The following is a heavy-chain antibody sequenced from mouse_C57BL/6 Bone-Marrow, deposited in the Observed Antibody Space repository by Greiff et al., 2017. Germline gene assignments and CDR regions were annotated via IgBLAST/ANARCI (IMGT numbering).Heavy chain of an antibody. D-gene: IGHD2-4*01. Sequence: EVQLQQSGPELVKPGASVKIPCKASGYTFTDYNMDWVKQSHGKSLEWIGDINPNNGGTIYNQKFKGKATLTVDKSSSTAYMELRSLTSEDTAVYYCARFLIREGYWYFDVWGTGTTVTVSS. CDR2: INPNNGGT. CDR3: ARFLIREGYWYFDV. CDR1: GYTFTDYN. V-gene: IGHV1-18*01. J-gene: IGHJ1*03.